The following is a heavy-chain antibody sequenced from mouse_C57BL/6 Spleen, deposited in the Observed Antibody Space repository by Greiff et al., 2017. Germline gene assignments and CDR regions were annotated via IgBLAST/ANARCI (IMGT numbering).Heavy chain of an antibody. V-gene: IGHV1-26*01. CDR3: ARSDYDGGADY. Sequence: EVQLQQSGPELVKPGASVKISCKASGYTFTDYYMNWVKQSHGKSLEWIGDINPNNGGTSYNQKFKGKATLTVDKSSSTAYMELRSLTSEDSAVYYCARSDYDGGADYWGQGTTLTVSS. CDR1: GYTFTDYY. J-gene: IGHJ2*01. D-gene: IGHD2-4*01. CDR2: INPNNGGT.